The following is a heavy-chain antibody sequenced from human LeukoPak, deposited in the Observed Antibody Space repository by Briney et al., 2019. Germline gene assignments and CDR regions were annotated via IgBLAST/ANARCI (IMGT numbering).Heavy chain of an antibody. CDR2: MNPNSGTT. D-gene: IGHD6-13*01. Sequence: APVKVSCKASGYTFTSYDINWVRQATVQGLEWMGWMNPNSGTTGYAQKFQGRVTITRNSSISTAYIELSSLRSEDTGVYYCARGSSSSWGKIDYWGQGTLVTVSS. CDR3: ARGSSSSWGKIDY. J-gene: IGHJ4*02. V-gene: IGHV1-8*03. CDR1: GYTFTSYD.